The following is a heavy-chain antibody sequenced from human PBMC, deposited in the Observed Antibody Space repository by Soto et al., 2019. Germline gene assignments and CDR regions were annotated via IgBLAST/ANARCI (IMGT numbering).Heavy chain of an antibody. D-gene: IGHD1-1*01. J-gene: IGHJ4*02. Sequence: PSESLSLSCAASGVSFSSYYCSWIRQPSWKGLEWIARIYTSGITNYNPSLKSRVTTSVDTSKNQFSLMLSSVTAADTAVYYCARDFNFGQADYGGQGTDVTVSS. CDR2: IYTSGIT. CDR1: GVSFSSYY. CDR3: ARDFNFGQADY. V-gene: IGHV4-4*07.